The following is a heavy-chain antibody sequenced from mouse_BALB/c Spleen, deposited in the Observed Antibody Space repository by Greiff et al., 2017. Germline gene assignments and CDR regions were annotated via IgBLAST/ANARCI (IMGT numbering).Heavy chain of an antibody. CDR2: ISSGGSYT. Sequence: DVMLVESGGGLVKPGGSLKLSCAASGFTFSSYTMSWVRQTPEKRLEWVATISSGGSYTYYPDSVKGRFTISRDNAKNTLYLQMSSLKSEDTAMYYCTRYGNFDYWGQGTTLTVSS. D-gene: IGHD2-10*02. J-gene: IGHJ2*01. CDR3: TRYGNFDY. V-gene: IGHV5-6-4*01. CDR1: GFTFSSYT.